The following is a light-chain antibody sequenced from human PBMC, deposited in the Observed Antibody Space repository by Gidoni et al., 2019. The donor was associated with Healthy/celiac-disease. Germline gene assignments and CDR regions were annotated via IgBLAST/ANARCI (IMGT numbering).Light chain of an antibody. Sequence: EIVLTQSPGTLSLSPGERATLSCRASQSVSSSYLAWYQQKPGQAPRLLIYGASSRATGIPDRGSGSGSGTDFTLTISRLEPEDVAVYYCQQYGSSFGGGTKVEIK. J-gene: IGKJ4*01. CDR3: QQYGSS. CDR1: QSVSSSY. V-gene: IGKV3-20*01. CDR2: GAS.